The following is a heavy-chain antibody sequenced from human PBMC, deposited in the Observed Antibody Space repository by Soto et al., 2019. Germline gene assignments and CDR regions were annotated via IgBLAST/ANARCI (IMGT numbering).Heavy chain of an antibody. J-gene: IGHJ4*02. CDR2: IYYSGST. CDR3: ASLSYDILTGYSQFDY. CDR1: GGSVSSGSYY. V-gene: IGHV4-61*01. D-gene: IGHD3-9*01. Sequence: PSETLSLTCTVSGGSVSSGSYYWSWIRQPPGKGLEWIGYIYYSGSTNYNPSLKSRVTISVDTSKNQFSLKLSSVAAADTAVYYCASLSYDILTGYSQFDYWGQGTLVTVSS.